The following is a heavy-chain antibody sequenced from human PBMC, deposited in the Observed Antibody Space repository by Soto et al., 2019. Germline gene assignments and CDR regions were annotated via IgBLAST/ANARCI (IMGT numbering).Heavy chain of an antibody. Sequence: QVQLVQSGPEVKKPGASVRVSCMTSGYAFTSYGLNWVREAPGQGLEWMGWIAPHSGRTTYLPKFQGRVTITADAATNTAYMELGSLSSDDTGIYFCAEAATGSYHSAYWGQGTVVTVSS. J-gene: IGHJ4*02. D-gene: IGHD3-10*01. V-gene: IGHV1-18*04. CDR1: GYAFTSYG. CDR3: AEAATGSYHSAY. CDR2: IAPHSGRT.